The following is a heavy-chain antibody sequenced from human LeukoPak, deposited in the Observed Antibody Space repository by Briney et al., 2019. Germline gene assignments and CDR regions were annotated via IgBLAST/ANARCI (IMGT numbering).Heavy chain of an antibody. CDR3: ATLYGDYGVY. CDR2: ISYDGSNK. V-gene: IGHV3-30*03. Sequence: PGGSLRLSCAASGFTFSSYGMHWVRQAPGKGLEWVAVISYDGSNKYYADSVKGRFTISRDNSKSTLYLQMNSLRAEDTAVYYCATLYGDYGVYWGQGTLVTVSS. CDR1: GFTFSSYG. D-gene: IGHD4-17*01. J-gene: IGHJ4*02.